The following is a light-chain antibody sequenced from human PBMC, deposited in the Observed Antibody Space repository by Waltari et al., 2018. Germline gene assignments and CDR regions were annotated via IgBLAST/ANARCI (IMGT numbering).Light chain of an antibody. J-gene: IGKJ4*01. CDR3: QQYDNWPLT. V-gene: IGKV3D-15*01. Sequence: ETVMTQSPATLSVAPGERATLSCRASQGVGRELAWYQQKPGQAPRPLVYGVSTMATGVPARFSGSGSGAEFTLTISSLQSEDFEVYYCQQYDNWPLTFGGGTKVEIK. CDR1: QGVGRE. CDR2: GVS.